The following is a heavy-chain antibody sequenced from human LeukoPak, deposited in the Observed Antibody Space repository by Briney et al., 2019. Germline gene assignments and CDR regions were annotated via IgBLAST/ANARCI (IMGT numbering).Heavy chain of an antibody. CDR2: IKQDGSEK. D-gene: IGHD3-22*01. J-gene: IGHJ5*02. CDR1: GFTFSDYW. V-gene: IGHV3-7*01. Sequence: GGSLRLSCAASGFTFSDYWMSLVRQAPGKGLEWVANIKQDGSEKNYVDSVRGRFTISRDKANNSLYLQMNSLTAEDTAVYFCARDLYYFDSSGYYASDLWGQGTLVTVSS. CDR3: ARDLYYFDSSGYYASDL.